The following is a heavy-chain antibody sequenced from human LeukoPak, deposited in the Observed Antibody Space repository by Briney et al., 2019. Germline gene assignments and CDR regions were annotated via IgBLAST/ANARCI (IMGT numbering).Heavy chain of an antibody. D-gene: IGHD6-19*01. J-gene: IGHJ5*02. Sequence: GASVKVSCKASGYTFTTYDINWVRQATGQGLEWMGWMNPNSGNTGYTQKFQGRVTMTRNTSISTAYMELSSLRSEDTAVYYCARGRGSGHKENWFDPWGQGALVTVSS. CDR1: GYTFTTYD. CDR3: ARGRGSGHKENWFDP. CDR2: MNPNSGNT. V-gene: IGHV1-8*01.